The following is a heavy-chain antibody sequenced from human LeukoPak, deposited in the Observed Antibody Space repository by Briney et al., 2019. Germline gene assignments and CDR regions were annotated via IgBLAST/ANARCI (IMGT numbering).Heavy chain of an antibody. CDR1: GFTFSGYW. CDR3: ARAFIGYCSSTSCLPDY. D-gene: IGHD2-2*01. Sequence: GGSLRLSCEASGFTFSGYWMHWVRQAPGKGLVWVSRMSSDSTRSSHADSVKGRFTISRDNAKKMVYLQMNSLRVEDSAVYYCARAFIGYCSSTSCLPDYWGQGTLVTVSS. J-gene: IGHJ4*02. V-gene: IGHV3-74*01. CDR2: MSSDSTRS.